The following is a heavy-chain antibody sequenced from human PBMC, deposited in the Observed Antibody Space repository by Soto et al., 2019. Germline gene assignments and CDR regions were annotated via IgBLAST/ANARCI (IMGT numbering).Heavy chain of an antibody. Sequence: GASVKVSCKASGYTFTSYYMHWVRQAPGQGLEWMGIINPSGGSTSYAQKFQGRVTMTRDTSTSTVYMELSSLRSEDTAVYYCARDLGWGVTTSPSDYWGQGTLVTVSS. J-gene: IGHJ4*02. D-gene: IGHD4-4*01. CDR2: INPSGGST. CDR1: GYTFTSYY. V-gene: IGHV1-46*03. CDR3: ARDLGWGVTTSPSDY.